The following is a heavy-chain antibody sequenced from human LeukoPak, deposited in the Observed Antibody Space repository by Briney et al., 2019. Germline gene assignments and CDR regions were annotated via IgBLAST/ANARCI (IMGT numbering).Heavy chain of an antibody. J-gene: IGHJ4*02. CDR1: GGSISSYY. V-gene: IGHV4-4*07. CDR2: IYTSGST. CDR3: ARGGYEARSYYFDY. D-gene: IGHD5-12*01. Sequence: SSETLSLTCTVSGGSISSYYWSWIRQPAGKGLEWIGRIYTSGSTNYNPSLKSRVTMSVDTSKNQFSLKLSSVTAADTAVYYCARGGYEARSYYFDYWGQGILVTVSS.